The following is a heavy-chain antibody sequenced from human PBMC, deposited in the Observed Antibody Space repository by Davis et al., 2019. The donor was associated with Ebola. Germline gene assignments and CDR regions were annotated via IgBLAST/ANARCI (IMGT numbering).Heavy chain of an antibody. V-gene: IGHV3-30-3*01. Sequence: GESLKISCAASGFTFSSYAMHWVRQAPGKGLEWVAVISYDGSNKYYADSVKGRFTISRDNSKNTLYLQMNSLRAEDTAVYYCARAASSGWALDYWGQGTLVTVSS. CDR2: ISYDGSNK. CDR1: GFTFSSYA. D-gene: IGHD6-19*01. J-gene: IGHJ4*02. CDR3: ARAASSGWALDY.